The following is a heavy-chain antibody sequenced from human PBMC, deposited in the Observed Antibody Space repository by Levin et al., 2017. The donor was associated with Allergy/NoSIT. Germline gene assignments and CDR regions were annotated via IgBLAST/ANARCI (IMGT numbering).Heavy chain of an antibody. CDR2: ISCDGGST. D-gene: IGHD2-2*02. CDR3: AKDMGCSSTSCYTEYSSGWEPIDY. J-gene: IGHJ4*02. CDR1: GCTFDDYA. V-gene: IGHV3-43D*04. Sequence: GGSLRLSCAASGCTFDDYAMHWVRQAPGKGLEWVSLISCDGGSTYYADSVKGRFTISRDNSKNSLYLQMNSLRAEDTALYYCAKDMGCSSTSCYTEYSSGWEPIDYWGQGTLVTVSS.